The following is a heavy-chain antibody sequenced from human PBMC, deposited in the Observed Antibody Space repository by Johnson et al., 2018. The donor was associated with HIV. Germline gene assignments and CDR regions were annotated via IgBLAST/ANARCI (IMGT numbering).Heavy chain of an antibody. CDR3: AKSRSPMITFGGADAFDI. CDR1: GFTFSSSG. D-gene: IGHD3-16*01. V-gene: IGHV3-30*02. Sequence: QVLLVESGGGVVQPGGSLRLSCAASGFTFSSSGMHWVRQAPGKGLAWVAFIRYDGRNNYSADSVTGRFTISRDNSKNTLYLQMNRLRAEDTAVYYCAKSRSPMITFGGADAFDIWGQGTMVTVSS. CDR2: IRYDGRNN. J-gene: IGHJ3*02.